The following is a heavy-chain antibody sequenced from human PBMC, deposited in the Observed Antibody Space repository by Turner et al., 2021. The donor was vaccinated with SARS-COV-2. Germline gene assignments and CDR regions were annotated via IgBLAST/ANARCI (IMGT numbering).Heavy chain of an antibody. CDR1: GFTFSSYA. V-gene: IGHV3-23*01. CDR2: ITGSGGTT. CDR3: AKAERVMIVVVITLFDY. Sequence: EVQLLESGGGLVQPGGSLRLSCAASGFTFSSYAMSWVRQAPGKGLEVVSAITGSGGTTDYADSVKGRLTISTDNSKNTLFLQMNSLRAEDTAVYYCAKAERVMIVVVITLFDYWGQGTLVTVSS. J-gene: IGHJ4*02. D-gene: IGHD3-22*01.